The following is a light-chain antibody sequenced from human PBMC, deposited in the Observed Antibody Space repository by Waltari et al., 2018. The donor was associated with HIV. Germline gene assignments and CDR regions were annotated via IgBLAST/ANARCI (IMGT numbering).Light chain of an antibody. J-gene: IGKJ1*01. CDR1: QTVSSN. CDR3: QQYNNWPRT. CDR2: GAS. Sequence: ETVMTQYPATLSVSPGERATLSCRASQTVSSNLAWYQQKPGQAPRLLIYGASTRATGIPARFSGSGSGTEFTLTISSLQSEDFAVYYCQQYNNWPRTFGQGTKVEIK. V-gene: IGKV3-15*01.